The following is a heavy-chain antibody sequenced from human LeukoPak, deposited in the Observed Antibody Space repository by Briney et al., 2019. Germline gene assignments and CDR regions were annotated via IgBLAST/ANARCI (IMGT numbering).Heavy chain of an antibody. J-gene: IGHJ5*02. CDR3: AKERPYCGGDCLDL. D-gene: IGHD2-21*02. Sequence: GGSLRLSCAASGFTFTNYWMSWVRQAPGKGLEWVSAIYTYSGGGTKYADPVKGRFTISTDNSKNTLYLHMNSLRVEDTAIYYCAKERPYCGGDCLDLWGQGTLVTVSS. CDR2: IYTYSGGGT. CDR1: GFTFTNYW. V-gene: IGHV3-23*01.